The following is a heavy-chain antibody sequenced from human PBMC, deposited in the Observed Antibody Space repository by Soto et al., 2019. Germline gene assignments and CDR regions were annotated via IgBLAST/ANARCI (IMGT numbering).Heavy chain of an antibody. Sequence: ASVKVSCKASGYTFTSYGISWVRQAPGQGLEWMGWISAYNGNTNYAQKLQGRVTMTTDTSTSTVYMELRSLRSDDTAVYYCAREGVVVPAEGYYYYGMDVWGQGTTVTVSS. CDR1: GYTFTSYG. CDR2: ISAYNGNT. J-gene: IGHJ6*02. CDR3: AREGVVVPAEGYYYYGMDV. D-gene: IGHD2-2*01. V-gene: IGHV1-18*01.